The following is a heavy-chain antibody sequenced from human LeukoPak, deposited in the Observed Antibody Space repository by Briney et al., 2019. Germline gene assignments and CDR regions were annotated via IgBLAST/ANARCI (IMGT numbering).Heavy chain of an antibody. Sequence: PGGSLRLSCAASGFTFSSYGMHWVRQAPGKGLEWVAVIWYDGSNKFYADSVKGRFTISRDNSKNTLYLQMNSLRAEDTAVYYCARARRGNWFDPWGQGTLVTVSS. CDR3: ARARRGNWFDP. CDR2: IWYDGSNK. CDR1: GFTFSSYG. J-gene: IGHJ5*02. V-gene: IGHV3-33*01.